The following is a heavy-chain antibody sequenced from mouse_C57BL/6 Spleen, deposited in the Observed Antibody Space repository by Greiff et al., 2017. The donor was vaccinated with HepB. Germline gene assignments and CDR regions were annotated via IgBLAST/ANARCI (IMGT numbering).Heavy chain of an antibody. D-gene: IGHD1-1*01. CDR1: VNSFTEYT. V-gene: IGHV1-62-2*01. CDR3: ARHEEHDGSSLGFAY. J-gene: IGHJ3*01. Sequence: VQLQQSGAELVQPLASLTLPCKASVNSFTEYTIHWVNQWSGQGLEWIGWFYPGSGSIKYNEKFKDKATLTADKSSSTVYMELSRLTSEDAAVYFCARHEEHDGSSLGFAYWGEGTLVTVSA. CDR2: FYPGSGSI.